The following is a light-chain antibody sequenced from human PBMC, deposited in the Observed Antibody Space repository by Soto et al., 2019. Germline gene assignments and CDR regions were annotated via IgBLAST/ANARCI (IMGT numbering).Light chain of an antibody. Sequence: DIQMTQSPSSLSASVGDRVTITCRASQSISSYLNWYKHKPGKAPKLLIFAASTLQGGVPSRFSGSGSGTDFTLTISSLQPEDFAPYYCQQSNSAPWTFGQGTNVEIK. CDR2: AAS. J-gene: IGKJ1*01. V-gene: IGKV1-39*01. CDR3: QQSNSAPWT. CDR1: QSISSY.